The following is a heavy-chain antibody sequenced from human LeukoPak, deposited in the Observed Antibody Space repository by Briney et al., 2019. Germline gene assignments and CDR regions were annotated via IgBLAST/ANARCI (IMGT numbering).Heavy chain of an antibody. CDR1: GGSITSGGYY. J-gene: IGHJ4*02. Sequence: SETLSLTCTVSGGSITSGGYYWSWIRQPPGKGLAWIGYMFHSGTTYYTPSLRSRVTISVDRSKNQFSLKLTSVTAADTAVYYCARIFDFWTGSVYYFDNWGQGTLVTVSS. CDR2: MFHSGTT. D-gene: IGHD3/OR15-3a*01. CDR3: ARIFDFWTGSVYYFDN. V-gene: IGHV4-30-2*01.